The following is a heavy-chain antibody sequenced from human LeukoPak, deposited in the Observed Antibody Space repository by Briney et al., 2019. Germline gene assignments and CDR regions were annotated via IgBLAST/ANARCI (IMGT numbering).Heavy chain of an antibody. J-gene: IGHJ4*02. CDR3: ASYDILSYYFDY. CDR2: ISSSSSYI. CDR1: GFTFSSYS. Sequence: KPGGSLRLSCAASGFTFSSYSMNWVRQAPGKGLEWVSSISSSSSYIYYADSVKGRFTISRDNAKNSLYLQMNSLRAEDTAVYYCASYDILSYYFDYWGQGTLVTVSS. D-gene: IGHD3-9*01. V-gene: IGHV3-21*04.